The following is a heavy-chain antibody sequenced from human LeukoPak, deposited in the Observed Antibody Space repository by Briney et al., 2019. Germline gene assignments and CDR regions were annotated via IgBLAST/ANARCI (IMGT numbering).Heavy chain of an antibody. Sequence: PGGSLRLSCTASGFPFIEYSMNGVRQAPGKGLEGISYIGFYSGSTKYADSVRGRFTISADRAKNSLYLQMNSLQVEDTAGHYCERDHNYAFDNWGQGTLVSVAS. J-gene: IGHJ4*02. D-gene: IGHD1-1*01. V-gene: IGHV3-48*01. CDR2: IGFYSGST. CDR1: GFPFIEYS. CDR3: ERDHNYAFDN.